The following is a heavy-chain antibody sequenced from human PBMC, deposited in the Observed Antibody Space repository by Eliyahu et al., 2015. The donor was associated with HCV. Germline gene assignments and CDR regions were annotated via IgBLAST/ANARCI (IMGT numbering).Heavy chain of an antibody. CDR1: GYTFTSYG. V-gene: IGHV1-18*01. Sequence: QVQLVQSGAEVKKPGASVKVSCKASGYTFTSYGISWVRQAPGQGLEWMGWISAYNGNTNYAQKLQGRVTMTTDTSTSTAYMELRSLRSDDTAVYYCARGSKLLWFGEFSTDYGMDVWGQGTTVTVSS. D-gene: IGHD3-10*01. CDR3: ARGSKLLWFGEFSTDYGMDV. CDR2: ISAYNGNT. J-gene: IGHJ6*02.